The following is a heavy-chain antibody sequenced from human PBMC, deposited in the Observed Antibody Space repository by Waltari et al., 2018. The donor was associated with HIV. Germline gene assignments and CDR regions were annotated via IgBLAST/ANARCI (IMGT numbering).Heavy chain of an antibody. CDR2: IIPIFGTA. J-gene: IGHJ4*02. CDR1: GGTFSSYA. Sequence: QVQLVQSGAEVKKPGSSVKVSCKASGGTFSSYAISWLRQAPGQGLEWMGGIIPIFGTANYARKYQGRVTITADESTSTAYMELSSLRSDDTAVYYCASVSSGYYYDYWGQGTLVTVSS. CDR3: ASVSSGYYYDY. D-gene: IGHD3-22*01. V-gene: IGHV1-69*01.